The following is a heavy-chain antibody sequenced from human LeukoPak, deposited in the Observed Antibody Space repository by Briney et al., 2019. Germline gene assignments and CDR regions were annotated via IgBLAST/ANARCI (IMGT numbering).Heavy chain of an antibody. J-gene: IGHJ3*02. CDR1: GGTFSSYA. Sequence: SVKVSCKASGGTFSSYAISWVRQAPGQGLEWMGRIIPIFGTANYAQKFQGRVTITTDESTSTAYMELSSLRAEDTTVYYCARERDIVLMVRYDSSGLPEPYAFDIWGQGTMVTVSS. CDR2: IIPIFGTA. V-gene: IGHV1-69*05. CDR3: ARERDIVLMVRYDSSGLPEPYAFDI. D-gene: IGHD2-8*01.